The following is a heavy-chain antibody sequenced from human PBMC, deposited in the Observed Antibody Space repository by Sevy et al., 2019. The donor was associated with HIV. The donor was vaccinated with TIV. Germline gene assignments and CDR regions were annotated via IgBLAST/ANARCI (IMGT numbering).Heavy chain of an antibody. CDR1: GFTFSSYA. Sequence: GGSLRLSCAASGFTFSSYAMSWVRQAPGKGLEWVSGISGSGGSTYYADSVKGRFTISRDNPKNTLYLQMKSLRVADTAVYYCAKDKWRYGYCSSTSCPESYYYYGMDVWGQGTTVTVSS. V-gene: IGHV3-23*01. J-gene: IGHJ6*02. CDR2: ISGSGGST. CDR3: AKDKWRYGYCSSTSCPESYYYYGMDV. D-gene: IGHD2-2*03.